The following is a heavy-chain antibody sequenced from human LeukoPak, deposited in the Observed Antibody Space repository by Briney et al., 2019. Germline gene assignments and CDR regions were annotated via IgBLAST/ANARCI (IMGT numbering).Heavy chain of an antibody. V-gene: IGHV4-34*01. D-gene: IGHD3-10*01. J-gene: IGHJ6*03. Sequence: SETLSLTCAVYGGSFSGYYWSWIRQPPGKGLEWIGEINHSGSTNYNPSLKSRVTISVDTSKNQFSLKLSSVTAADTAVYYCARDLRSGYGSGSDYYYYYYMDVWGKGTTVTVSS. CDR2: INHSGST. CDR3: ARDLRSGYGSGSDYYYYYYMDV. CDR1: GGSFSGYY.